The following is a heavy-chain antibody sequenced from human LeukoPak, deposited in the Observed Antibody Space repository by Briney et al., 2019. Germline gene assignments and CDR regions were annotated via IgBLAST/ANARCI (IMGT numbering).Heavy chain of an antibody. D-gene: IGHD1-7*01. CDR1: GYTLTELS. J-gene: IGHJ5*02. V-gene: IGHV1-24*01. Sequence: GASVKVSCKVSGYTLTELSMQWVRQAPGKGLEWMGGFDPEDGETIYAQKFQGRVTMTEDTSTDTAYMELSSLRSEDTAVYYCAARRNRNYVRWFDPWGQGTLVTVSS. CDR2: FDPEDGET. CDR3: AARRNRNYVRWFDP.